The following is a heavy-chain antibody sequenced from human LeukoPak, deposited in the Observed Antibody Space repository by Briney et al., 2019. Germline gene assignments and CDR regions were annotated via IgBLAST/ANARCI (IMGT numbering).Heavy chain of an antibody. V-gene: IGHV4-30-4*08. CDR1: GGSFSSAEYY. Sequence: SETLSLTCTGSGGSFSSAEYYWTCIRQPPGKGLEWVGHIFYSGSTYYNPSLNSLLTLSLDPSKNQISLQLSSVTGTVLRVDYGAVERHAAAARLFDYWGQETLVTVSS. CDR2: IFYSGST. D-gene: IGHD6-13*01. J-gene: IGHJ4*02. CDR3: AVERHAAAARLFDY.